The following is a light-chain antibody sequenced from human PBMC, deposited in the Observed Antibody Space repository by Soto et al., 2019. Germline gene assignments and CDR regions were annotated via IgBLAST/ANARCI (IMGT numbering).Light chain of an antibody. J-gene: IGKJ5*01. CDR3: QQYDNFIT. Sequence: DIQMTQSPSSLSASVGDRVTITCQVSQDISNYLNWYQQKPGKAPKLLIYDASNLETGVPSRFSGSGSGTDFTFTISSLQPEDIATYYCQQYDNFITFGQGTRLEIK. CDR2: DAS. CDR1: QDISNY. V-gene: IGKV1-33*01.